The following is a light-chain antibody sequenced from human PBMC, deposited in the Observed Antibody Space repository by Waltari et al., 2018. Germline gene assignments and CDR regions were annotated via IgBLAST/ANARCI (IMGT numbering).Light chain of an antibody. CDR1: SSNIGGNT. CDR2: TDN. CDR3: ATWDDSLNGRV. Sequence: QSVLTQPPSASGTPGQGVTISCSGSSSNIGGNTVSWYQQFPGTAPRLLMHTDNQRPSGVPDRFSGSKSGTSASLAISGLQSEDEAHYFCATWDDSLNGRVFGGGTKVTVL. J-gene: IGLJ3*02. V-gene: IGLV1-44*01.